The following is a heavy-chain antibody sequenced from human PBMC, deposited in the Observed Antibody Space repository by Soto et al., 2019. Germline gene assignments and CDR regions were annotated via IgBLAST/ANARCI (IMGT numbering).Heavy chain of an antibody. CDR3: ARGRASWYWDF. J-gene: IGHJ4*01. CDR1: GYTFTNYV. V-gene: IGHV1-3*01. D-gene: IGHD2-8*02. Sequence: GASANVSCKTFGYTFTNYVIHWVLQAPGQGLEWMGWINAGTGNTKYSQKLQDRLTISRDTSAATAYLDLSRLASEDTAVYYCARGRASWYWDFWGHATLVTVSS. CDR2: INAGTGNT.